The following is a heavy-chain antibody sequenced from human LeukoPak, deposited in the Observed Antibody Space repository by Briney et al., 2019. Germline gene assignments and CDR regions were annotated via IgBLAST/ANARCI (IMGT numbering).Heavy chain of an antibody. D-gene: IGHD6-19*01. V-gene: IGHV3-7*01. CDR3: ARDPRAGWVDY. Sequence: GGSLRLSCAASGFPFSSYWMSWVRQAPGKGLEWVANIKQDGGEKFYVDSVKGRFTISRDNAKNSLYLQMNSLRAEDTAVYYCARDPRAGWVDYWGQGTLVTVSS. CDR1: GFPFSSYW. J-gene: IGHJ4*02. CDR2: IKQDGGEK.